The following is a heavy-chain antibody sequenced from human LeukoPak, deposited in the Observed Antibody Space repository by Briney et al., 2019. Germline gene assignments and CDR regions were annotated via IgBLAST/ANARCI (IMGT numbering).Heavy chain of an antibody. D-gene: IGHD2-21*01. CDR3: AKAPVTTCRGAYCYPFDY. CDR2: ISDSGNT. CDR1: GFTFSNAW. J-gene: IGHJ4*02. V-gene: IGHV3-23*01. Sequence: PGGSLRLSCAASGFTFSNAWMSCVRQAPGKGLEWVSAISDSGNTYHADSVKGRFTISRDSSKNTLFLQMNRLRPEDAAVYYCAKAPVTTCRGAYCYPFDYWGQGTLVTVSS.